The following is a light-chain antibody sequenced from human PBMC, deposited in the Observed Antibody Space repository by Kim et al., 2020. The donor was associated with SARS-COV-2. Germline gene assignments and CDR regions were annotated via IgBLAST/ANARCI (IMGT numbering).Light chain of an antibody. V-gene: IGKV2-30*01. CDR1: QSLVFSDGKTY. CDR2: KVS. J-gene: IGKJ4*01. Sequence: SSSCRYSQSLVFSDGKTYLNWFHQRPGQSPRRLMYKVSNRDSGVPDRFSGSGSGTDFTLKISRVEAEDVGVYYCMYGTHWPPSFTFGGGTKVDIK. CDR3: MYGTHWPPSFT.